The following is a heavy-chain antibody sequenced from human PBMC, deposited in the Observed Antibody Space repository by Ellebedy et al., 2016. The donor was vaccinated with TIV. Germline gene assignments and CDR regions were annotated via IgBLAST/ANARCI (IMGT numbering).Heavy chain of an antibody. CDR3: ARVLVREVVFDY. D-gene: IGHD3-10*01. V-gene: IGHV4-4*02. CDR2: VFRSGST. CDR1: GGSFGSSNW. Sequence: MPSETLSLTCAVSGGSFGSSNWWSWVRQPPGKGLEWIGEVFRSGSTNYNPSLKRRVTISVDKSKNQFPLKLNSVTAADTAVYYCARVLVREVVFDYWGQGTQVTVSS. J-gene: IGHJ4*02.